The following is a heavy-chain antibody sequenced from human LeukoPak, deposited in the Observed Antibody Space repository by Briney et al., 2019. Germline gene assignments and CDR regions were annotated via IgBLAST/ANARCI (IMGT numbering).Heavy chain of an antibody. V-gene: IGHV4-39*01. D-gene: IGHD6-19*01. Sequence: AETLSLTSTVSGGSIRSSSYYWGWIRQPPGKGMEWIGSIYYSGSTYYSPSLKSRVTISVETSKNQLSLKLSSVTAADTAVYYCARFTGNGARIRSGWDLEYFQHWGQGTLVTVSS. CDR3: ARFTGNGARIRSGWDLEYFQH. CDR2: IYYSGST. CDR1: GGSIRSSSYY. J-gene: IGHJ1*01.